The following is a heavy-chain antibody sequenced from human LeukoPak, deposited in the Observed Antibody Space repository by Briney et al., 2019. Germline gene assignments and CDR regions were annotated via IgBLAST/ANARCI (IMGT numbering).Heavy chain of an antibody. CDR3: ARDDHDYYDSSGYYWLSAFDI. Sequence: PSETLSLTCTVSGYSISSGYYWGWIRQPPGKGLEWIGSIYHSGSTYYNPSLKSRVTISVDTSKNQFSLKLSSVTAADTAVYHCARDDHDYYDSSGYYWLSAFDIWGQGTMVTVSS. J-gene: IGHJ3*02. D-gene: IGHD3-22*01. CDR2: IYHSGST. V-gene: IGHV4-38-2*02. CDR1: GYSISSGYY.